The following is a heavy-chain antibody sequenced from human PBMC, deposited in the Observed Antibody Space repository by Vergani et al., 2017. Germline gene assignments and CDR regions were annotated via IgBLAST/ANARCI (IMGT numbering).Heavy chain of an antibody. J-gene: IGHJ4*02. CDR1: GGSFSGYY. CDR3: ARSDYGDYVDY. D-gene: IGHD4-17*01. V-gene: IGHV4-34*01. Sequence: QVQLQQWGAGLLKPSETLSLTCAVYGGSFSGYYWSWIRQPPGKGLEWIGEINHSGSTNYNPSLKSRVTISVDTSKNQFSLKLSSVTAADTAVYYCARSDYGDYVDYWGQGTLVTVSS. CDR2: INHSGST.